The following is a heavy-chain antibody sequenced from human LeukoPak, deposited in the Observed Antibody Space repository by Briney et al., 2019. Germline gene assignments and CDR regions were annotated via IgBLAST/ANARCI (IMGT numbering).Heavy chain of an antibody. CDR3: ARDGPYYDYVWGSYRPPLGY. CDR2: INTGGTTL. Sequence: GGSLRLSCAASGFNFRIYTMNWVRQAPGKGLEWISYINTGGTTLYYADSVKGRFTISRDKAKNSLYLQMNSLRAADTAVYYCARDGPYYDYVWGSYRPPLGYWGQGTPVTVSS. CDR1: GFNFRIYT. D-gene: IGHD3-16*02. V-gene: IGHV3-48*01. J-gene: IGHJ4*02.